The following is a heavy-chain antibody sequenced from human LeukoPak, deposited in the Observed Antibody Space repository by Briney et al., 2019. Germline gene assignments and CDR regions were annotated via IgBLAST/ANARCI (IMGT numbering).Heavy chain of an antibody. V-gene: IGHV3-23*01. CDR3: AKDRGSRYYDSSGYSEYFQH. Sequence: GGSLRLSCAASGFTFSSYVMSWVRQAPGKGLEWVSTISGSGGSTYYADSVKGRFTISRDNSKNTLYLQMNSLRAEDTAVYYCAKDRGSRYYDSSGYSEYFQHWGQGTLVTVSS. D-gene: IGHD3-22*01. J-gene: IGHJ1*01. CDR1: GFTFSSYV. CDR2: ISGSGGST.